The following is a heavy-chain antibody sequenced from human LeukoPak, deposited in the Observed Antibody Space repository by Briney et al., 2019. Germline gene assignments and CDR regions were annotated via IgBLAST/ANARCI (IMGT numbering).Heavy chain of an antibody. D-gene: IGHD3-16*01. CDR2: IYTSGST. J-gene: IGHJ6*04. CDR1: GASVNSGSYY. Sequence: SQTQSLTCTVSGASVNSGSYYWSWVPQPAGKGLDCIGHIYTSGSTNYNPSLKGRVTISLDPSTNQFSLKLSSVTAADTAVYYCARQTYGATDVWGKGTTVTVSS. CDR3: ARQTYGATDV. V-gene: IGHV4-61*09.